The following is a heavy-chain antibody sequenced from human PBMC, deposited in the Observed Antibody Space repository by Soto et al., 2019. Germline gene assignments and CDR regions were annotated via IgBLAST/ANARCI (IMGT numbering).Heavy chain of an antibody. D-gene: IGHD2-2*01. CDR1: GFTFSSYG. CDR3: AKGGRSSSTSCRIDY. Sequence: QVQLVESGGGVVQPGRSLRLSCAASGFTFSSYGMHWVRQAPGKGLEWVAVISYDGSNKYYADSVKGRFTISRDNSKNTLYLQMNSLRAEDTAVYYCAKGGRSSSTSCRIDYWGQGTLVTVSS. CDR2: ISYDGSNK. V-gene: IGHV3-30*18. J-gene: IGHJ4*02.